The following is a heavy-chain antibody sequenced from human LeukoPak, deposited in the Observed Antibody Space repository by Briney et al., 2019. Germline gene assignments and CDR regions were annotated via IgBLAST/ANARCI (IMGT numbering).Heavy chain of an antibody. CDR1: GYTFTGYY. Sequence: ASVKVSCKASGYTFTGYYMHWVRQAPGQGLEWMGWINPNSGGTNYAQKFQGRVTMTRDTSISTAYMELSRLRSDDTAVYYCARGRLAVGYCRGGSCYSLDYWGQGILVTVSS. CDR2: INPNSGGT. V-gene: IGHV1-2*02. CDR3: ARGRLAVGYCRGGSCYSLDY. J-gene: IGHJ4*02. D-gene: IGHD2-15*01.